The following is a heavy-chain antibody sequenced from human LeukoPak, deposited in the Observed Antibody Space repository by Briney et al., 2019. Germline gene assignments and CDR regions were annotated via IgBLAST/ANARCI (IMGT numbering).Heavy chain of an antibody. D-gene: IGHD6-19*01. CDR1: GGPFSGYY. CDR3: ARGGGWYEVYFQH. Sequence: PSETLSLTCAVYGGPFSGYYWSWIRQPPGKGLEWIGEINHSGSTNYNPSLKSRVTISVDTSKNQFSLKLSSVTAADTAVYYCARGGGWYEVYFQHWGQGTLVTVSS. J-gene: IGHJ1*01. V-gene: IGHV4-34*01. CDR2: INHSGST.